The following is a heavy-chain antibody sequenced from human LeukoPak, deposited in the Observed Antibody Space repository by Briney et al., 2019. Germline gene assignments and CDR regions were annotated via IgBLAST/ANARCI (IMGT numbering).Heavy chain of an antibody. CDR2: INSDGSST. V-gene: IGHV3-74*01. J-gene: IGHJ4*02. CDR1: GFTFSSYW. Sequence: QPGGSLRLSCAASGFTFSSYWMHWVRQAPGKGLVWVSRINSDGSSTSCADSVKGRFTISRDNAKNTLYLQMNSLRAEDTAVYYCAKLATKFYPVDYWGQGTLVTVSS. CDR3: AKLATKFYPVDY. D-gene: IGHD1-26*01.